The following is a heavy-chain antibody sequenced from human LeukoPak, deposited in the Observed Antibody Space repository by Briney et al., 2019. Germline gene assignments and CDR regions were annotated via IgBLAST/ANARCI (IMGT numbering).Heavy chain of an antibody. CDR3: ARVHGDYGSYYYYYYMDV. CDR1: GGSISSYY. D-gene: IGHD4-17*01. V-gene: IGHV4-4*07. Sequence: SETLSLTCTVSGGSISSYYWSWIRQPAGKGLEWIGRIYTSGSTNYNPSLNSRVTMSVDTSKNQFSLKLSSVTAADTAVYYCARVHGDYGSYYYYYYMDVWGKGTTVTVSS. J-gene: IGHJ6*03. CDR2: IYTSGST.